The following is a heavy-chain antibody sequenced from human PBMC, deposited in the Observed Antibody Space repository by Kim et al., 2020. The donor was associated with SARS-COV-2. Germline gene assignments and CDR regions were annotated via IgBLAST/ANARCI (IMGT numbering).Heavy chain of an antibody. Sequence: SETLSLTCTVSGASISSYYWSWIRQPPGKGLEWIGYTHDSGSTKYNPSLKSRVTLSVDTSRNQFSLTLSSVTAADTAVYYCARGGWSLDYWGQGTLVTVSS. D-gene: IGHD6-19*01. J-gene: IGHJ4*02. V-gene: IGHV4-59*01. CDR2: THDSGST. CDR1: GASISSYY. CDR3: ARGGWSLDY.